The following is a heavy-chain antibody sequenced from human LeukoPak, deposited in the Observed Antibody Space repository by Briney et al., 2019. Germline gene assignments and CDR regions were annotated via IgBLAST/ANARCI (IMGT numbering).Heavy chain of an antibody. J-gene: IGHJ4*02. D-gene: IGHD6-25*01. Sequence: HPGGSLRLSCAASGFTVSSNYMSWVRQAPGKGLEWVSVIYSGGSTYYADSVKGRFTISRDNSKNTLYLQMNSLRAEDTAVYYCARDRHIAAAGYYFDYWGQGTLVTVSS. CDR3: ARDRHIAAAGYYFDY. CDR1: GFTVSSNY. CDR2: IYSGGST. V-gene: IGHV3-53*01.